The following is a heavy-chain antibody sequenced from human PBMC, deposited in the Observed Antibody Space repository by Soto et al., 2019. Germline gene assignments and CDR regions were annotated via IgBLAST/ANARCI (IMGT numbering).Heavy chain of an antibody. J-gene: IGHJ4*02. CDR2: IWEDGSNK. D-gene: IGHD5-12*01. CDR1: GFTFSDYG. Sequence: GGSLRRSCXASGFTFSDYGMHWVRQAPGKGLEWVAVIWEDGSNKYYADSVKGRFTISRDNSKNTLYLQMNSLRAEDTAVYYCARDSSYDINFFAYWGQGILVTVSS. CDR3: ARDSSYDINFFAY. V-gene: IGHV3-33*01.